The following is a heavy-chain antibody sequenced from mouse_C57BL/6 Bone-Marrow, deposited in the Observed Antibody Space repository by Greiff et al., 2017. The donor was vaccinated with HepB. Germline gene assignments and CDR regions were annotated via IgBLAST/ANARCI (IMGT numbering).Heavy chain of an antibody. D-gene: IGHD2-4*01. CDR3: ARRYDYDDIWYFDV. J-gene: IGHJ1*03. CDR2: IYPGSGST. CDR1: GYTFTSYW. V-gene: IGHV1-55*01. Sequence: QVQLQQPGAELVKPGASVKMSCKASGYTFTSYWITWVKQRPGQGLEWIGDIYPGSGSTNYNEKFKSKATLTVDTSSSTAYMQLSSLTSEDSAVYYCARRYDYDDIWYFDVWGTGTTVTVSS.